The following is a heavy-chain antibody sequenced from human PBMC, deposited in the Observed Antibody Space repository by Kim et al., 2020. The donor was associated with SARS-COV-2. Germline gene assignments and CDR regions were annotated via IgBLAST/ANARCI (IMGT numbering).Heavy chain of an antibody. CDR3: ARDRVVGYSSSSVGMDV. J-gene: IGHJ6*02. CDR2: ISSSSSYI. V-gene: IGHV3-21*01. D-gene: IGHD6-6*01. Sequence: GGSLRLSCAASGFTFSSYSMNWVRQAPGKGLEWVSSISSSSSYIYYADSVKGRFTISRDNAKNSLYLQMNSLRAEDTAVYYCARDRVVGYSSSSVGMDVWGQGTTVTVSS. CDR1: GFTFSSYS.